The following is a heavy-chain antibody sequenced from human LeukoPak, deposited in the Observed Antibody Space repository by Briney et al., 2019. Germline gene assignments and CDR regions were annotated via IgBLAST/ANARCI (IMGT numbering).Heavy chain of an antibody. CDR1: GGSIRSYY. V-gene: IGHV4-39*01. D-gene: IGHD3-10*01. Sequence: SETLSLTCTVSGGSIRSYYWGWIRQPPGKGLEWIGNAYYSGSTNYNPSLKSRVTISVDMSKNQFSLKLSSVTAADTAVYYCARTITMIRGVIIRSAFDIWGQGTMVTVSS. CDR3: ARTITMIRGVIIRSAFDI. CDR2: AYYSGST. J-gene: IGHJ3*02.